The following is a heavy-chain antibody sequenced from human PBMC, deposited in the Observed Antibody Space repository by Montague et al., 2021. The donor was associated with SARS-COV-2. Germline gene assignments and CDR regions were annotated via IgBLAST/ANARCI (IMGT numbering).Heavy chain of an antibody. D-gene: IGHD6-19*01. Sequence: SETLSLTCTVSGGSISSSSYYWGRIRPPPGKGLEWIGSIYYSGSTYYNPSLKSPVTISVNTSKNQFSLKLSSATAADTAEYYCARQENSSGWFKPDAFDIWGQGTMVTVSS. CDR1: GGSISSSSYY. CDR2: IYYSGST. V-gene: IGHV4-39*01. J-gene: IGHJ3*02. CDR3: ARQENSSGWFKPDAFDI.